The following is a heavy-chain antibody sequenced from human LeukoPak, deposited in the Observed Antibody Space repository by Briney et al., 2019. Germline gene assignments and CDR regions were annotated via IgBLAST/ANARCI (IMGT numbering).Heavy chain of an antibody. V-gene: IGHV3-53*01. CDR1: GFTVSSNY. CDR3: ARDGYSSSGYFQH. D-gene: IGHD6-19*01. Sequence: PGGSLRLSCAASGFTVSSNYMSWVRQAPGKGLEWVSVIYSGGSTYYADSVKGRFTISRDNSKNTLYFQMNSLGAEDTAVYYCARDGYSSSGYFQHWGQGTLVTVSS. CDR2: IYSGGST. J-gene: IGHJ1*01.